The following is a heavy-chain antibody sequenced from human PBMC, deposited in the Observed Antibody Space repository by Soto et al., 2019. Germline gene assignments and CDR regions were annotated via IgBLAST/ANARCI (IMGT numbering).Heavy chain of an antibody. J-gene: IGHJ6*02. CDR1: GGSISSGTYY. D-gene: IGHD1-26*01. CDR2: IYYSGRT. Sequence: SETLSLTCTVSGGSISSGTYYWSWIRQHPGKGLEWIGYIYYSGRTYYNPSLKSRVYISIDTSENQSSLELSSVTAADTAVYYCARDLVGAPISYGLDVWGQGTTVTISS. CDR3: ARDLVGAPISYGLDV. V-gene: IGHV4-31*03.